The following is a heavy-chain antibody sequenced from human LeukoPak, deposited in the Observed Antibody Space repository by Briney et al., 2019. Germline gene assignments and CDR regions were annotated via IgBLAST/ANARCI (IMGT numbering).Heavy chain of an antibody. CDR1: GFTFSSYA. CDR3: AKGRGYSGYDFFDY. J-gene: IGHJ4*02. CDR2: ISASGGST. D-gene: IGHD5-12*01. Sequence: PGGSLRLSCAASGFTFSSYAMSWARQAPGKGLEWVSAISASGGSTFYADSVKGRFTISRDNSQNTLYLQMNSLRAEDTALYYCAKGRGYSGYDFFDYWGQGTPVTVSS. V-gene: IGHV3-23*01.